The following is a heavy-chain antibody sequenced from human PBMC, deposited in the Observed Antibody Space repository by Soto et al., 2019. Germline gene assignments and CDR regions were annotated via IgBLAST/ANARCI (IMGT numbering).Heavy chain of an antibody. Sequence: QVQLVQSGAEVKKRGSSVKVSCKASGGTFSSYAISWVRQAPGQGLEWMGGIIPIFGTADYAQNFQGRVTITADESTRTAYMELSSLRSEDTAVYYCASHWGQTKRYYYYGMDVGGQGTTVIVSS. D-gene: IGHD7-27*01. V-gene: IGHV1-69*12. CDR2: IIPIFGTA. CDR3: ASHWGQTKRYYYYGMDV. CDR1: GGTFSSYA. J-gene: IGHJ6*02.